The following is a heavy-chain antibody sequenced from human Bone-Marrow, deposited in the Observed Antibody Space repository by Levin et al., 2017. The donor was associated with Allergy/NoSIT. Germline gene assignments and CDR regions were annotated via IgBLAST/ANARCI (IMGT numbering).Heavy chain of an antibody. CDR3: ARDLSGYDGRHDAFDI. Sequence: SETLSLTCAVSGGSISSSNWWSWVRQPPGKGLEWIGEIYHSGSTNYNPSLKSRVTISVDKSKNQFSLKLSSVTAADTAVYYCARDLSGYDGRHDAFDIWGQGTMVTVSS. V-gene: IGHV4-4*02. D-gene: IGHD5-12*01. CDR2: IYHSGST. CDR1: GGSISSSNW. J-gene: IGHJ3*02.